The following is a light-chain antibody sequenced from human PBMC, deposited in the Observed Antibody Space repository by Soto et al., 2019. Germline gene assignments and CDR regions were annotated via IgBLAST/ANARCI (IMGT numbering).Light chain of an antibody. CDR3: SSYTISSTL. Sequence: QSALTQPASVSGSPGQSITISCTGTSSDVGGYNYVSWYQQHPGQTPKLMIYDVSNRPSGVSNRFSGSKSGTTASLTISGLQAEDEADYYCSSYTISSTLFGGGTKVTVL. V-gene: IGLV2-14*01. CDR1: SSDVGGYNY. J-gene: IGLJ3*02. CDR2: DVS.